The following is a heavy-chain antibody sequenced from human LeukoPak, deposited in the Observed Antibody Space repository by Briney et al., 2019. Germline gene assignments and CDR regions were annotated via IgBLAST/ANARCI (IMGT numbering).Heavy chain of an antibody. V-gene: IGHV3-21*01. CDR3: ARDRNGGSSWYYYYYYMDV. Sequence: PGGSLRLSCAASGFTFSSYSMNWVRQAPGKGLEWVSSISSSSSYIYYADSVKGRFTISRDNAKNSLYLQMNSLRAEDTAVYYCARDRNGGSSWYYYYYYMDVWGKGTTVTISS. D-gene: IGHD6-13*01. CDR1: GFTFSSYS. J-gene: IGHJ6*03. CDR2: ISSSSSYI.